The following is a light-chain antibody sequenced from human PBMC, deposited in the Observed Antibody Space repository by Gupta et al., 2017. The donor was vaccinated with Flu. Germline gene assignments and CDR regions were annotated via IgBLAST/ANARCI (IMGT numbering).Light chain of an antibody. CDR3: RQGAHGPWA. V-gene: IGKV2-30*01. J-gene: IGKJ1*01. CDR2: QVS. Sequence: VTLGQPASISWRFSQGLLSSDGNTYLHWFQHGPGQSPRGLMYQVSYRDSGVPDRFSGSGSGTDFTRKSSRVEAEDVGIYLCRQGAHGPWAFGQGTTVEIK. CDR1: QGLLSSDGNTY.